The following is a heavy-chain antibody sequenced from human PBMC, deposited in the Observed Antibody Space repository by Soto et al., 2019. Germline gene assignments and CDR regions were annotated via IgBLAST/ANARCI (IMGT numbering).Heavy chain of an antibody. CDR2: IYYSGST. D-gene: IGHD3-3*01. V-gene: IGHV4-31*03. CDR1: GGSISSGGYY. Sequence: SETLSLTCTVSGGSISSGGYYWSWIRQHPGKGLEWIGYIYYSGSTYYNPSLKSRVTISVDTSKNQFSLKLSSVTAADTAVYYCARSVEYYDFWSGYRRPYYFDYRGQGTLVTVS. CDR3: ARSVEYYDFWSGYRRPYYFDY. J-gene: IGHJ4*02.